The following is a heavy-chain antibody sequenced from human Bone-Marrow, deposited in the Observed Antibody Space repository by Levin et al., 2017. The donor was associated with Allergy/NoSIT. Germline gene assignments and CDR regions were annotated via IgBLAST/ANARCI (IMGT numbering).Heavy chain of an antibody. CDR3: ARDVAGDARHYWYLDV. V-gene: IGHV4-39*07. CDR2: IYYTENA. Sequence: SQTLSLTCNVSGGSISSGTSYWAWVRQPPGKGLQWIGSIYYTENAYHNPSLRSRVTMSVDTTKNQFSLKLTSVTAADTAVYYYARDVAGDARHYWYLDVWGRGTLVTVSS. J-gene: IGHJ2*01. CDR1: GGSISSGTSY. D-gene: IGHD6-19*01.